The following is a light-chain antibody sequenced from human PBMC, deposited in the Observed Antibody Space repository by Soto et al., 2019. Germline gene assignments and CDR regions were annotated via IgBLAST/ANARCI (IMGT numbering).Light chain of an antibody. CDR3: CSYTSSSTPLYV. Sequence: SVLTQPASVSGSPGQSITISCTGTSSDVGGYNYVSWYQQHPGKAPKLIIYDVSNRPSGVSNRFSGSKSGNTASLTISGLQTEDEADYYCCSYTSSSTPLYVFGTGTKVTVL. CDR2: DVS. CDR1: SSDVGGYNY. V-gene: IGLV2-14*03. J-gene: IGLJ1*01.